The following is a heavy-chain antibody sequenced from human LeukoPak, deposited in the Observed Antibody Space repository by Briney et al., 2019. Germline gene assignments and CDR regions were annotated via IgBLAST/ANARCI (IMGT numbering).Heavy chain of an antibody. Sequence: SETLFLTCTVSGGSISNYYWSWIRQPPGRGLEWIGYIYYSGSTNYNPSLKGRVTISVDTSKNLFSLKLSSVTAADTAVYYCARGAYYYGSGLPFDPWGQGTLVTVSS. CDR3: ARGAYYYGSGLPFDP. CDR2: IYYSGST. CDR1: GGSISNYY. V-gene: IGHV4-59*01. J-gene: IGHJ5*02. D-gene: IGHD3-10*01.